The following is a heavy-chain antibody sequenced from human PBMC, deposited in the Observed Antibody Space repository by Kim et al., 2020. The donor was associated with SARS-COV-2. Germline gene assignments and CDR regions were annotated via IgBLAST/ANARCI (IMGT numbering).Heavy chain of an antibody. J-gene: IGHJ5*02. Sequence: ASVKVSCKASGYKFDDYYIHWVRQARGQGLHWMGVVDPSGDITSYAEEFQGRIVLTTDVSTATVDLELRGLTPEDTAVYFCVRANVGSGVSTWLGPWGQGTRVTVSS. V-gene: IGHV1-46*02. CDR1: GYKFDDYY. CDR3: VRANVGSGVSTWLGP. D-gene: IGHD3-10*01. CDR2: VDPSGDIT.